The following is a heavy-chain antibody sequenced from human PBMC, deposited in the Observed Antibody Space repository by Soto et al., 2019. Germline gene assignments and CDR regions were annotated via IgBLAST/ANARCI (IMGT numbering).Heavy chain of an antibody. V-gene: IGHV4-39*07. D-gene: IGHD2-2*02. CDR1: GGSISSSSYY. Sequence: PSETLSLTCTVSGGSISSSSYYWAWVRQPPGKGLEWIGSIYYSGTTYYNPSLKSRVTISLDTSKNQFSLKLSSVTAADTAVYYCARGYCSSTICYIWDNWFDPWGQGTLVTVSS. CDR3: ARGYCSSTICYIWDNWFDP. J-gene: IGHJ5*02. CDR2: IYYSGTT.